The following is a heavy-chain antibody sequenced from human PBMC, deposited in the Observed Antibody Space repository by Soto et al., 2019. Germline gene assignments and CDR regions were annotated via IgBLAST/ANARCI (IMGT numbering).Heavy chain of an antibody. CDR3: ASIFLSTTY. CDR1: GFTFSSYA. V-gene: IGHV3-30-3*01. D-gene: IGHD2-2*01. CDR2: ISYDGSNK. Sequence: GGSLRLSCSASGFTFSSYAMHWVRQAPGKGLEWVAVISYDGSNKYYADSVKGRFTISRDNSKNTLYLQMNSLRAEDTAVYYCASIFLSTTYWGQGTLVTVSS. J-gene: IGHJ4*02.